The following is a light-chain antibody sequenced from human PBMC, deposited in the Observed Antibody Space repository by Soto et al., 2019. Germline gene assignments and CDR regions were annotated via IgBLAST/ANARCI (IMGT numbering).Light chain of an antibody. CDR2: GAS. J-gene: IGKJ3*01. V-gene: IGKV1-9*01. Sequence: IQLTQSPSSLSASVGDRVTITCRASQGIINYLAWYQQKPGKAPKLLIYGASTLQSGVPSRFGGSGSGTDFTLPVSRLQAEDFATYNSQQLVMYPPTFGPGTKVHIK. CDR3: QQLVMYPPT. CDR1: QGIINY.